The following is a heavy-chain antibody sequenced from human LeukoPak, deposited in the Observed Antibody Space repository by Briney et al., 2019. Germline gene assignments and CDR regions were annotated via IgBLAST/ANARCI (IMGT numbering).Heavy chain of an antibody. V-gene: IGHV4-39*07. J-gene: IGHJ5*02. CDR1: GGSISSSSYY. D-gene: IGHD6-19*01. Sequence: SETLSLTCTVSGGSISSSSYYWGWIRQPPGKGLEWFGSIYYSGSTYYNPSLKSRVTISVDTSKNQFSLKLSSVTAADTAVYYCARVNSDPLWEQWLVQRGFNWFDPWGQGTLVTVSS. CDR3: ARVNSDPLWEQWLVQRGFNWFDP. CDR2: IYYSGST.